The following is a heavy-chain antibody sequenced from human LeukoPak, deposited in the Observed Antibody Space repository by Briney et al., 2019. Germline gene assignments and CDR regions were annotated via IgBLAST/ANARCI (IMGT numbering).Heavy chain of an antibody. CDR1: GFTVSSNY. D-gene: IGHD1-14*01. CDR2: IYSGGST. V-gene: IGHV3-66*02. J-gene: IGHJ4*02. CDR3: ARYNTLQCFDY. Sequence: PGGSLRLSCAASGFTVSSNYMSWVRQAPGKGLEWVSVIYSGGSTYYADSVKGRFTISRDHSKNTLYLQMNSLRAEDTAVYYCARYNTLQCFDYWGQGTLVTVSS.